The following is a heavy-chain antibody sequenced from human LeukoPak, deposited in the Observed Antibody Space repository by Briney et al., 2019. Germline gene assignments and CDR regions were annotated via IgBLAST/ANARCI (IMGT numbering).Heavy chain of an antibody. V-gene: IGHV1-69*13. CDR1: GGTFSSYA. D-gene: IGHD6-13*01. CDR3: AKDARVQQVVRGYFDY. J-gene: IGHJ4*02. CDR2: IIPIFGTA. Sequence: ASVKVSCKASGGTFSSYAISWVRQAPGQGLEWMGGIIPIFGTANYAQKFQGRVTITADESTSTAYMELSSLRSEDTAVYYCAKDARVQQVVRGYFDYWGQGTLVTVSS.